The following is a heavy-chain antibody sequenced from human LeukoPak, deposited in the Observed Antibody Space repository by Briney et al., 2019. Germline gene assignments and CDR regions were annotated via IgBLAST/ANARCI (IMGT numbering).Heavy chain of an antibody. Sequence: SETLPLTCAVYGGSFSGFYWSWLRQPPGKGLEWIGELNHSGSTNYNPSLKSRVSISVDMSREQFSLKLSSVTAADTAVCYCARDRTVRGGIDYWGQGTLVTVSS. CDR1: GGSFSGFY. CDR2: LNHSGST. D-gene: IGHD3-10*01. J-gene: IGHJ4*02. V-gene: IGHV4-34*01. CDR3: ARDRTVRGGIDY.